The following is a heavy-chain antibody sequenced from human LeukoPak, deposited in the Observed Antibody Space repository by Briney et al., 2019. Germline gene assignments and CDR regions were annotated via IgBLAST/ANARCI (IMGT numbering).Heavy chain of an antibody. CDR3: AKPAPHNTDYYYGVHFDY. J-gene: IGHJ4*02. CDR2: ISADAVDT. D-gene: IGHD3-22*01. V-gene: IGHV3-23*01. Sequence: GGSLRLSCVASGFTFSNHAMTWVRQAPGKGLEWVSAISADAVDTFYAPSVKGRFTISRDNSKNTLYLQMNSLRAEDTAVYYCAKPAPHNTDYYYGVHFDYWGQGTLVTVSS. CDR1: GFTFSNHA.